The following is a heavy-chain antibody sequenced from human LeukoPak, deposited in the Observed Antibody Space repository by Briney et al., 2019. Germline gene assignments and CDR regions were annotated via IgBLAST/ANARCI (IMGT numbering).Heavy chain of an antibody. J-gene: IGHJ4*02. V-gene: IGHV3-7*01. Sequence: GGSLRLSCAVSGFTFSTYWMSWVRQAPGKGLEWVANIKQDGSQKYYVHSVKGRFTISRDNAKNSLYLQMNSLRAEDAAVYYCAREKSGSNAAFDYWGQGTLVTVSS. D-gene: IGHD1-26*01. CDR3: AREKSGSNAAFDY. CDR2: IKQDGSQK. CDR1: GFTFSTYW.